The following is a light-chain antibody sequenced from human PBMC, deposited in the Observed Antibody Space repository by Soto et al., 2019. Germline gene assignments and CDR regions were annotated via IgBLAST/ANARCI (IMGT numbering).Light chain of an antibody. CDR1: QDISNY. Sequence: DIQMTQSPSSLSASVGDRVTITCQASQDISNYLNWYQQKPGKAPKLLIYAASSLQSGVPSRFSGSGSGTDFTLTISSLQPEDFATYYCQHYNSYSEAFGQGTKV. V-gene: IGKV1-39*01. J-gene: IGKJ1*01. CDR3: QHYNSYSEA. CDR2: AAS.